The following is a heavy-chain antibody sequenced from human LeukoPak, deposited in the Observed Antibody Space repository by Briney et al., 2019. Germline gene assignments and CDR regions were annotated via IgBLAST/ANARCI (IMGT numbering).Heavy chain of an antibody. CDR2: IYYSGST. CDR3: ARLEGSGWPYSYYYGMDV. V-gene: IGHV4-39*01. Sequence: SETLSLTCTVSGGSISSSSYYWGWIRQPPGKGLGWIGSIYYSGSTYYNPSLKSRVTISVDTSKNQFSLKLSSVTAADTAVYYCARLEGSGWPYSYYYGMDVWGQGTTVTVSS. D-gene: IGHD6-19*01. CDR1: GGSISSSSYY. J-gene: IGHJ6*02.